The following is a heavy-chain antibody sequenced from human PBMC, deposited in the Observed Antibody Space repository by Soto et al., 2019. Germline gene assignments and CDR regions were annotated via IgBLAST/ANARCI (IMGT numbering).Heavy chain of an antibody. CDR1: GFTFSGYW. Sequence: EAQVVESGGGVVQPGGSLRLSCAGSGFTFSGYWMHWVRQSHVKVLVWGSRINSDGTTTAYADSVKGRFTISRDNSKNTLYLQMSSLRAEDTAVYYCTHCSGESCHGGYFGMDVWGQGTTVTVSS. CDR2: INSDGTTT. CDR3: THCSGESCHGGYFGMDV. J-gene: IGHJ6*02. D-gene: IGHD2-15*01. V-gene: IGHV3-74*03.